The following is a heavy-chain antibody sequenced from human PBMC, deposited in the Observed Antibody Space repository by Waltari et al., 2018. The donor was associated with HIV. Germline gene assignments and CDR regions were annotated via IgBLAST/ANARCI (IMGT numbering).Heavy chain of an antibody. CDR2: IKSKANSFAT. CDR3: TGHVEPREDSQTEY. D-gene: IGHD1-26*01. Sequence: EVRLVESGGGLVQPGGSLILSCAASGFPFSASSLHWARQASGKGLEWIGLIKSKANSFATRYDASVKGRFAVSRDDSKNTAYLQMDSLKTEDTAIYYCTGHVEPREDSQTEYWGQGTLVTVSS. J-gene: IGHJ4*02. CDR1: GFPFSASS. V-gene: IGHV3-73*01.